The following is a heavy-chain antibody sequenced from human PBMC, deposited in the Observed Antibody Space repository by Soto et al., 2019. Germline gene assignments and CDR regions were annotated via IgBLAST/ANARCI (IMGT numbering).Heavy chain of an antibody. D-gene: IGHD3-10*01. CDR3: ARHNYGSGSTYFDY. CDR1: GGSINSSSYY. Sequence: SETPSLTCTFSGGSINSSSYYCGVFRQPPGKGLEWIGSIYYSGSTNYNPSLKSRVTISVDTSKNQFSLKLNSMTAADTAVYYCARHNYGSGSTYFDYWGQGTLVT. CDR2: IYYSGST. J-gene: IGHJ4*02. V-gene: IGHV4-39*01.